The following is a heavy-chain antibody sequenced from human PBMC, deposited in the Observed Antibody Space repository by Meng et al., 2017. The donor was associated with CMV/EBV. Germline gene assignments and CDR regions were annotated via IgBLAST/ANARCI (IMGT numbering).Heavy chain of an antibody. CDR1: GGSISSSSCY. CDR2: IYYSGST. CDR3: ARDSRRYCSSAGCRAFDI. D-gene: IGHD2-2*01. Sequence: GSLRLSCTVSGGSISSSSCYWGWIRQPPGKGLEWIGSIYYSGSTYYNPSLKSRATISVDTSKNQFSLKLSSVTAADTAVYYCARDSRRYCSSAGCRAFDIWGQGTMVTVSS. J-gene: IGHJ3*02. V-gene: IGHV4-39*07.